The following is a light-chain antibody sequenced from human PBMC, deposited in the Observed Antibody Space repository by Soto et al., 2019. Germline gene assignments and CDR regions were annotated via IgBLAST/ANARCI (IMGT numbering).Light chain of an antibody. CDR2: GAS. V-gene: IGKV3-20*01. CDR1: QSVGSNY. CDR3: QQYGSSPFT. J-gene: IGKJ3*01. Sequence: EMVLTQSPGTLSLSPGERVTLSCRASQSVGSNYLAWYQQKPGQAPRLLIYGASSRTTGFPDRFSGSGSGTDFTLTISRLEPEDFAVYYCQQYGSSPFTFGPGTKVDIK.